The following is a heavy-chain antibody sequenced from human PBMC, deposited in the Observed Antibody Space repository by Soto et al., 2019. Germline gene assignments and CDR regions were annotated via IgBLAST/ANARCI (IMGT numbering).Heavy chain of an antibody. V-gene: IGHV3-23*01. Sequence: EVQLLESGGGLVQPGGSLRLSCAASGFTFNNFAMSWVRQAPGKGLEWVSYIGGRDGTILYADSVKGRFAISRDNSNNTLYLQANSLRAEDTAVYYCAKWNGYGDFWGQGTLVTVSS. D-gene: IGHD1-1*01. CDR2: IGGRDGTI. CDR1: GFTFNNFA. CDR3: AKWNGYGDF. J-gene: IGHJ4*02.